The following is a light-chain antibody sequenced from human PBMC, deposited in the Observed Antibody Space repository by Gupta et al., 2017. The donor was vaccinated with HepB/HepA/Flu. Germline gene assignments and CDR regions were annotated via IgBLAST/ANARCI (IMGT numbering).Light chain of an antibody. CDR1: SPDIGSIY. Sequence: QYVLTPPPSASGTPGQRVTISCSGSSPDIGSIYVYWYQQLPGTAPKLLIYRTNQRRSGVPDRFSGSKSGTSASLAISGLRSEDEADYYCAAWDDSLSSWVFGGGTKLIVL. CDR3: AAWDDSLSSWV. CDR2: RTN. J-gene: IGLJ3*02. V-gene: IGLV1-47*01.